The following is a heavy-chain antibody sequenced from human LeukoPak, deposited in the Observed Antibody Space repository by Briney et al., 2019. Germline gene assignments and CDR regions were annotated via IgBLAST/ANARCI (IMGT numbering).Heavy chain of an antibody. CDR2: ISYDGSNK. J-gene: IGHJ4*02. Sequence: PEGSLRLSCAASGFTFSSYAMHWVRQAPGKGLEWVAVISYDGSNKYYADSVKGRFTISRDNSKNTLYLQMNSLRAEDTAVYYCARPGIAAAGTPSSLDYWGQGTLVTVSS. V-gene: IGHV3-30*04. D-gene: IGHD6-13*01. CDR1: GFTFSSYA. CDR3: ARPGIAAAGTPSSLDY.